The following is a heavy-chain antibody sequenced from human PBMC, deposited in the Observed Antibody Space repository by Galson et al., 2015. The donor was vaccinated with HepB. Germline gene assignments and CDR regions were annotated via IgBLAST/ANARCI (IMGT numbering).Heavy chain of an antibody. CDR3: ARSPHREWELLLFAFDI. CDR1: GFTFSSYS. CDR2: ISSSSSTI. Sequence: SLRLSCAASGFTFSSYSMNWVRQAPGKGLEWVSYISSSSSTIYYADSVKGRFTISRDNAKNSLYLQMNSLRDEDTAVYYCARSPHREWELLLFAFDIWGQGTMVTVSS. D-gene: IGHD1-26*01. V-gene: IGHV3-48*02. J-gene: IGHJ3*02.